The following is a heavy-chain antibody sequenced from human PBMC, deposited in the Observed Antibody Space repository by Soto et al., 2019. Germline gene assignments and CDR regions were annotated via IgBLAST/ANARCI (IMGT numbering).Heavy chain of an antibody. J-gene: IGHJ4*02. V-gene: IGHV3-33*01. CDR1: GFTFSSYG. CDR3: ARDKEMVNPLEVSYYFDY. Sequence: QVQLVESGGGVVQPGRSLRLSCAASGFTFSSYGMHWVRQAPGKGLEWVAVIWYDGSNKYYVDSVKGRFTISRDNSKNTLYLQMNSLRAEDTAVYYCARDKEMVNPLEVSYYFDYWGQGALVAVSS. D-gene: IGHD2-15*01. CDR2: IWYDGSNK.